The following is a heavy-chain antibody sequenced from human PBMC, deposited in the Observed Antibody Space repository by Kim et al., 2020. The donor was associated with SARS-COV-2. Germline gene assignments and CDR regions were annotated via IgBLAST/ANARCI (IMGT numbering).Heavy chain of an antibody. V-gene: IGHV1-24*01. CDR3: ATGRSTYDYVWGSFWFDP. CDR1: GYTLTELS. CDR2: FDPEDGET. D-gene: IGHD3-16*01. J-gene: IGHJ5*02. Sequence: ASVKVSCKVSGYTLTELSMHWVRQAPGKGLEWMGGFDPEDGETIYAQKFQGRVTMTEDTSTDTAYMELSSLRSEDTAVYYCATGRSTYDYVWGSFWFDPWGQGTLVTVSS.